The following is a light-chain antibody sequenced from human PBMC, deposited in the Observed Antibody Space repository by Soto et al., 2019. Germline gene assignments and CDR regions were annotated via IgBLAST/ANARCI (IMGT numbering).Light chain of an antibody. Sequence: IVLTQTPLSSPVSLGQPASISCRSSQSLVYSDGNTYLNWLHQRPGQPPRLLIYKISDRFSGVPDRFSGSGAGTDFTPTISRVESEDVGVYYCMQTSQTPHTFGQGTKLEIK. CDR1: QSLVYSDGNTY. CDR3: MQTSQTPHT. J-gene: IGKJ2*01. V-gene: IGKV2-24*01. CDR2: KIS.